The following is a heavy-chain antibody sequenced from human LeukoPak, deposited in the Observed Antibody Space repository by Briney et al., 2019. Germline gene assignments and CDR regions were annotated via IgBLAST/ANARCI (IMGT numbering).Heavy chain of an antibody. Sequence: GGSLRLSCAAPGFTFSNYWMTWVRQAPGKGLEWVANINRDGSERYYVDPVKGRFTISRDDAKSSLYLQMNSLRAEDTAVYYCARRNAMDVWGQGTTVIVFS. CDR1: GFTFSNYW. CDR2: INRDGSER. J-gene: IGHJ6*02. CDR3: ARRNAMDV. V-gene: IGHV3-7*03.